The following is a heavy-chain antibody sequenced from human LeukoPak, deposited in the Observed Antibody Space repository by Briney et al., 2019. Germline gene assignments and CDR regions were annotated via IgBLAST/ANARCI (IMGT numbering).Heavy chain of an antibody. D-gene: IGHD6-19*01. CDR1: GYTFTSYA. Sequence: ASVKVSCKASGYTFTSYAMNWVRQAPGQGLEWMGWINTNTGNPTYAQGFTGRFVFSLDTSVSTAYLQISSLKAEDTAVYYCARLFAVAGLVYFDYWGQGTLVTVSS. J-gene: IGHJ4*02. CDR2: INTNTGNP. CDR3: ARLFAVAGLVYFDY. V-gene: IGHV7-4-1*02.